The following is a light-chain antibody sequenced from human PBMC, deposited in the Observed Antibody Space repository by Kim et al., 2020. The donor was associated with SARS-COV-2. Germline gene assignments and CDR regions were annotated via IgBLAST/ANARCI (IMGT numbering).Light chain of an antibody. CDR2: YDS. CDR1: DIGSKS. Sequence: LTQPPSVSVAPGKTARITCGGNDIGSKSVHWYQQKPGQAPVLVIYYDSDRPSGIPERFSGSNSGNTATLTISRVEAGDEADYYCQVWDSSSDHVVFGGGTQLTVL. J-gene: IGLJ2*01. CDR3: QVWDSSSDHVV. V-gene: IGLV3-21*04.